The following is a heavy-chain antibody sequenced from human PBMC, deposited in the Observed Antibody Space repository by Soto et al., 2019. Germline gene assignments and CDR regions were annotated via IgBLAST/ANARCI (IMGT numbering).Heavy chain of an antibody. CDR2: IYYSGTT. J-gene: IGHJ5*02. V-gene: IGHV4-31*03. Sequence: SETLSLTCTVSGGSINSGGYYWSWIRQHPGKGLEWVGYIYYSGTTYYNPSLQSRLSISRDTPKNQFSLKLTSVTAADTAVYYFSSRVPTAGIYDHCGHGTLLSGSS. D-gene: IGHD2-2*01. CDR1: GGSINSGGYY. CDR3: SSRVPTAGIYDH.